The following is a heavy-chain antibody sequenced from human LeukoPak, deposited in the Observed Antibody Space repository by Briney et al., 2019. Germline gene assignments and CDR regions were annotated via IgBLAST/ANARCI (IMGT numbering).Heavy chain of an antibody. J-gene: IGHJ5*02. CDR1: GFTFSNYW. CDR3: ARVPLKAAAGRRGWFDP. Sequence: GGSLRLSCAASGFTFSNYWMSWVRQAPGKGLEWVANIKQDRSEKYYVDSVKGRFTISRDNAKNSLYLQMNSLRAEDTAVYYCARVPLKAAAGRRGWFDPWGRGTLVTVSS. V-gene: IGHV3-7*01. D-gene: IGHD6-13*01. CDR2: IKQDRSEK.